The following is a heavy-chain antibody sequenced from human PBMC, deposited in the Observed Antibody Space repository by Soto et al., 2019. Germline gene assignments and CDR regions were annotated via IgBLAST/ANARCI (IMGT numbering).Heavy chain of an antibody. CDR1: GYTFTSYG. CDR3: ARGRYGEY. Sequence: QVHLVQSGAEVKKPGASVKVSCKASGYTFTSYGITWVRQAPGQGLEWMGWISAHNGNTDYAQKLQGRVMVTRDTSTSTAYMGLRSLRSAHTGVYYCARGRYGEYWGQGALVTVSS. J-gene: IGHJ4*02. V-gene: IGHV1-18*01. CDR2: ISAHNGNT. D-gene: IGHD3-10*01.